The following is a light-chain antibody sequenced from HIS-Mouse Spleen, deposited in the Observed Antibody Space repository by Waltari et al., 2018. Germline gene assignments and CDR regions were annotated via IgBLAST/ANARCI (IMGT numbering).Light chain of an antibody. V-gene: IGLV2-11*01. CDR2: DVS. J-gene: IGLJ2*01. Sequence: QSALTQPRSVSGSPGQSVTIPCTGTSRDVVGSNSVPRYQPHPGKAPKLMIYDVSKRPSGVPDRFSGSKSGNTASLTISGLQAEDEADYYCCSYAGSYTLVFGGGTKLTVL. CDR1: SRDVVGSNS. CDR3: CSYAGSYTLV.